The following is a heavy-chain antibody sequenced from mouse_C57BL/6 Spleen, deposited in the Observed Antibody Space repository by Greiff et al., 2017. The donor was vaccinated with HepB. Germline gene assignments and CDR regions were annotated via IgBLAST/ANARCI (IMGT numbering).Heavy chain of an antibody. D-gene: IGHD2-3*01. V-gene: IGHV1-55*01. J-gene: IGHJ3*01. CDR3: ARRGDGYRGWFAY. CDR1: GYTFTSYW. Sequence: QVHVKQSGAELVKPGASVKMSCKASGYTFTSYWITWVKQRPGQGLEWIGDIYPGSGSTNYNEKFKSKATLTVDTSSSAAYMQLSSLTSEDSAVYYCARRGDGYRGWFAYWGQGTLVTVSA. CDR2: IYPGSGST.